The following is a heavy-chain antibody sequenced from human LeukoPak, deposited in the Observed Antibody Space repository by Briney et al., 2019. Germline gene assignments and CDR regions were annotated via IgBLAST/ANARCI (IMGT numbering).Heavy chain of an antibody. CDR1: GFTFSSYE. V-gene: IGHV3-48*03. CDR3: ASVAVAENEVRYYYYYYMDV. Sequence: GGSLRLSCAASGFTFSSYEMNWVRQAPGKGLEWVSYISSSGSTIYYADSVKGRFTISRDNAKNSLYLQMNSLRAEDTAVYYCASVAVAENEVRYYYYYYMDVWGKGTTVTVSS. J-gene: IGHJ6*03. D-gene: IGHD6-19*01. CDR2: ISSSGSTI.